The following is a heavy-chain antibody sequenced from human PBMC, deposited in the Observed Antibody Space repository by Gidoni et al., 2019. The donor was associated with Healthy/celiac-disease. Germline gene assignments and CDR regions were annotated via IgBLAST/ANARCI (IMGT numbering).Heavy chain of an antibody. CDR3: ARLAGYSSSWYPPNFDY. V-gene: IGHV1-69*01. CDR2: IIPIFGTA. CDR1: GGTFSSYA. Sequence: QVQLVQSGAEVKKPGSSVKVSCKASGGTFSSYAISWVRQAPGQGLEWMGGIIPIFGTANYAQKFQGRVTITADESTSTAYMELCSLRSEDTAVYYCARLAGYSSSWYPPNFDYWGQGTLVTVSS. D-gene: IGHD6-13*01. J-gene: IGHJ4*02.